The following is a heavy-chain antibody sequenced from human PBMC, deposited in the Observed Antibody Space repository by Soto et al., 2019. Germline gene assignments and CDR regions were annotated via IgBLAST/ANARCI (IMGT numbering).Heavy chain of an antibody. D-gene: IGHD2-15*01. CDR3: RRGEDRGERVHN. CDR1: GYIFNDYY. J-gene: IGHJ4*02. V-gene: IGHV1-2*02. Sequence: QVQLVQSGAEVKKPGASVKVSCKASGYIFNDYYMHWVRQAPGQGLEWMGWIKPNSGDTKYAQKFQDRVTMTRDTSISTAYMELSRLRSDDTAVYYCRRGEDRGERVHNWGQRTLVIVSS. CDR2: IKPNSGDT.